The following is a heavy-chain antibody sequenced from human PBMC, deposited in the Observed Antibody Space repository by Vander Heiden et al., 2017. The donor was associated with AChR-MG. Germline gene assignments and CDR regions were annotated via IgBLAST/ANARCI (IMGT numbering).Heavy chain of an antibody. Sequence: QVQLVQSGAEVKKPGSSVKVSCKASGGTFSSYALSWVRQAPGQGLEWMGGIIPILGTANYAQKFQGRVTITADESTSTAYMELSSLRSEDTAVYYCARDCDAIQAITGYYYYYGMDVWGQGTTVTVSS. V-gene: IGHV1-69*01. CDR1: GGTFSSYA. CDR2: IIPILGTA. D-gene: IGHD2-21*01. CDR3: ARDCDAIQAITGYYYYYGMDV. J-gene: IGHJ6*02.